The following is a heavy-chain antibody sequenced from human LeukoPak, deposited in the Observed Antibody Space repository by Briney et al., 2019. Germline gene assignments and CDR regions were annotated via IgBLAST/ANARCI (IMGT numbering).Heavy chain of an antibody. CDR2: IYSGGST. Sequence: PGGSLRLTCAASEFSVGSNYMTWVRQDPGKGLEWVSLIYSGGSTYYADSVKGRFTISRDNSKNTLYLQMSSLRAADTAVYYCARPRAPVTRISSFDIWGQGTMVTVSS. CDR3: ARPRAPVTRISSFDI. D-gene: IGHD4-17*01. CDR1: EFSVGSNY. V-gene: IGHV3-66*02. J-gene: IGHJ3*02.